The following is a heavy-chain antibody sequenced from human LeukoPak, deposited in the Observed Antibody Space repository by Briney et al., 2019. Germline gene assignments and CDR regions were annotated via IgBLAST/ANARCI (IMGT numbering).Heavy chain of an antibody. D-gene: IGHD3-22*01. CDR1: GGSISSSSYY. CDR2: IYYSGST. V-gene: IGHV4-39*07. CDR3: ARVEAYYYDSRDYYYYMDV. J-gene: IGHJ6*03. Sequence: PSETLSLTCTVSGGSISSSSYYWGWIRQPPGTGLEWIGSIYYSGSTYYNPSLKSRVTISVDTSKNQFSLKLSSVTAADTAVYYCARVEAYYYDSRDYYYYMDVWGKGTTVTVSS.